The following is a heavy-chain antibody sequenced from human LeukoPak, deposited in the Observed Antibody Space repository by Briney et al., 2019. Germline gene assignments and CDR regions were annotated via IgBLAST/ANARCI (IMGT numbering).Heavy chain of an antibody. D-gene: IGHD3-22*01. Sequence: SETLSLTCTVSGYSISSGYYWGWIRQPPGKGLEWIGSIYHSGSTYYNPSLKSRVTISVDTSKNQFSLKLSSVTAADTAVYYCARVSVLRGRYYDSSGYYFDYWGQGTLVTVSS. J-gene: IGHJ4*02. CDR2: IYHSGST. CDR1: GYSISSGYY. CDR3: ARVSVLRGRYYDSSGYYFDY. V-gene: IGHV4-38-2*02.